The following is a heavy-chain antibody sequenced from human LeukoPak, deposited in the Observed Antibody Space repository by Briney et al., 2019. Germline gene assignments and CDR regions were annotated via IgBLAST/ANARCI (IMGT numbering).Heavy chain of an antibody. V-gene: IGHV4-59*01. CDR3: ARQLEVAGTLFNY. D-gene: IGHD6-19*01. Sequence: SETLSLTCTVSGGSISSYYWSWIRQPPGKGLEWIGYIYYSGSTNYNPSLKSRVTISVDTSKNQFSLKLSSVTAADTAVYYCARQLEVAGTLFNYWGPGTLVTVSS. CDR2: IYYSGST. CDR1: GGSISSYY. J-gene: IGHJ4*02.